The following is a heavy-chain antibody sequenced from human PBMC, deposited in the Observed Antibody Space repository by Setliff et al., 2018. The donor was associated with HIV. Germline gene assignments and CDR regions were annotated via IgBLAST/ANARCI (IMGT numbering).Heavy chain of an antibody. Sequence: SETLSLTCTVSGGSISSSSYYWGWIRQPPGKGLEWIGSIYHSGSTYYNPSLKSRVIMAVDMSKNQFSLNLRSVTAADTAVYYCARHGRDVLRNFDWLHWFDPWGQGTLVTVSS. CDR2: IYHSGST. D-gene: IGHD3-9*01. CDR3: ARHGRDVLRNFDWLHWFDP. J-gene: IGHJ5*02. V-gene: IGHV4-39*01. CDR1: GGSISSSSYY.